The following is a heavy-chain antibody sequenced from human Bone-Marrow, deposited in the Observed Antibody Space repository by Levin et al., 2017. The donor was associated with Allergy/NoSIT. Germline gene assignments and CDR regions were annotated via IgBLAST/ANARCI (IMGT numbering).Heavy chain of an antibody. V-gene: IGHV1-46*04. CDR1: GYTFTHYY. CDR2: IHPSGGST. J-gene: IGHJ3*02. CDR3: VRDKEAFDI. Sequence: ASVKVSCNTSGYTFTHYYMHWVRQAPGQGLEWMGVIHPSGGSTNYAQKLQDRVTITSDTSTSTVYMELSSLRSEDTAVYYCVRDKEAFDIWGQGTMVTVYS.